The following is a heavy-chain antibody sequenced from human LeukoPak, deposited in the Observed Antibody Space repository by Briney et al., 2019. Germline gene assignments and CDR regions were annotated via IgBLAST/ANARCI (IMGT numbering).Heavy chain of an antibody. CDR3: ARDRGILTITGDWYFDL. CDR2: ISYDGSNK. D-gene: IGHD3-9*01. J-gene: IGHJ2*01. V-gene: IGHV3-30-3*01. Sequence: GGSLRLSCAASGFTFDDYAMHWVRQAPGKGLEWVAVISYDGSNKYYADSVKGRFTISRDNSKNTLYLQMNSLRAEDTAVCYCARDRGILTITGDWYFDLWGRGTLVTVSS. CDR1: GFTFDDYA.